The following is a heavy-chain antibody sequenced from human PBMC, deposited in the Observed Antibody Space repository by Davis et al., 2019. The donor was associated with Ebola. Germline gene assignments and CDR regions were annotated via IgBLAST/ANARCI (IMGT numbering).Heavy chain of an antibody. Sequence: MPSETLSLTCTVSGGSISSYYWSWIRQPPGQGLEWIGYIYYSGSTNYNPSLKSRVTISVDTSKNQFSLKLSSVTAADTAVYYCARGPHYYGMDVWGQGTTVTVSS. CDR1: GGSISSYY. CDR3: ARGPHYYGMDV. CDR2: IYYSGST. J-gene: IGHJ6*02. V-gene: IGHV4-59*12.